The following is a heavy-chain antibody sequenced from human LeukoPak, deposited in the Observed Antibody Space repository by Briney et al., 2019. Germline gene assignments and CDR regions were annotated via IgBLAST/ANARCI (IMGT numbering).Heavy chain of an antibody. J-gene: IGHJ4*02. CDR3: ARDTWSYYDIMTGYYMQLDY. V-gene: IGHV3-33*01. D-gene: IGHD3-9*01. CDR2: IWYDGSNE. CDR1: GFTFSIYG. Sequence: GGSLRLSCAASGFTFSIYGMHWVRQAPGKGLESVALIWYDGSNEYYADSVKGRFAISRDNSKNTLYLQMNSLRAEDTAVYYCARDTWSYYDIMTGYYMQLDYWGQGTLVTVSS.